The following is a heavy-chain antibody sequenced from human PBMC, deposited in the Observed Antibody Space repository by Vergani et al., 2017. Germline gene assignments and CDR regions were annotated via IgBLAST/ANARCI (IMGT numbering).Heavy chain of an antibody. Sequence: VQLVESGGGLVKPGGSLRLSCAASGFTFSDYYMSWIRQAPGKGLEWVSGISWNSGSIGYADSVKGRFTISRDNAKNSLYLQMNSLRAEDTALYYCARIAAAGNDLCGRGTLVTVSS. CDR2: ISWNSGSI. D-gene: IGHD6-13*01. J-gene: IGHJ2*01. CDR3: ARIAAAGNDL. CDR1: GFTFSDYY. V-gene: IGHV3-9*01.